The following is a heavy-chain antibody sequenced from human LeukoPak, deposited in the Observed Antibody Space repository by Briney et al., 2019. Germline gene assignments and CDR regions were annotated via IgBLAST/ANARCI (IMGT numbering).Heavy chain of an antibody. CDR1: GYSISSGYY. CDR2: IYHSGST. D-gene: IGHD1-26*01. CDR3: ARHPIVGARMMPFDL. J-gene: IGHJ2*01. V-gene: IGHV4-38-2*02. Sequence: SETLSLTCTVSGYSISSGYYWGWIRQPPGKGLEWIGSIYHSGSTYYNPSLKSRVTISVDTSKNQFSLKLSSVTAADTAVYYCARHPIVGARMMPFDLWGRGTLVTVSS.